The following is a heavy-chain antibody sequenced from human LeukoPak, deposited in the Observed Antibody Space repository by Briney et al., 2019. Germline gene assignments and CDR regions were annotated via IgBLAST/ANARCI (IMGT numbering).Heavy chain of an antibody. CDR1: GFTFSDYY. CDR2: ISSRSNSI. Sequence: PGGSLRLSCAASGFTFSDYYMSWIRQAPGKGLEWVSYISSRSNSIYYADSVKGRFTISRDNAKNSLYLQMNSLRAEDTAVYYCARDQYYDFWSGHRTFDYWGQGTLVTVSS. D-gene: IGHD3-3*01. J-gene: IGHJ4*02. V-gene: IGHV3-11*04. CDR3: ARDQYYDFWSGHRTFDY.